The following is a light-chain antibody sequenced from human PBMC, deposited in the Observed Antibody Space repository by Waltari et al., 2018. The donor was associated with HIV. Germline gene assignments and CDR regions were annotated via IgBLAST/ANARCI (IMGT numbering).Light chain of an antibody. CDR2: GVS. CDR3: QQYFSVPYT. CDR1: QSVSSGY. J-gene: IGKJ2*01. V-gene: IGKV3-20*01. Sequence: EIVLTQSPGTLSLSPGDRVTLSCRASQSVSSGYLAWYQQKPGQAPRLLIYGVSSRATGISDRFSGSGFGTDFTLTISSLQPEDVATYYCQQYFSVPYTFGQGTKLEIK.